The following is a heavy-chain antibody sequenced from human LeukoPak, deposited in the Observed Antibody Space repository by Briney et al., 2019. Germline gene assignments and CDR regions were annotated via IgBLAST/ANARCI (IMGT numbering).Heavy chain of an antibody. CDR1: GGSFSGYS. V-gene: IGHV4-34*01. Sequence: SETLSLTWAVYGGSFSGYSWSWIRQPAGKGLEWSGEINHSGSTNYNPSLKSRVTISVDTSKNQFSLKVTSVTAADTALYYCASLIWGQYDYWGQGTLVTVSS. CDR2: INHSGST. J-gene: IGHJ4*02. D-gene: IGHD2-15*01. CDR3: ASLIWGQYDY.